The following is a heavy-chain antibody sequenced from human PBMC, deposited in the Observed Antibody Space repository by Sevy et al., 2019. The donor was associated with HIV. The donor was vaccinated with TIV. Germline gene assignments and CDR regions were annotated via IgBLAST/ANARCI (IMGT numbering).Heavy chain of an antibody. J-gene: IGHJ5*02. CDR1: GFTFSIYS. V-gene: IGHV3-21*01. CDR2: ISSSSSHI. D-gene: IGHD3-10*01. CDR3: ARVHTYYDSGTILGWFAP. Sequence: GGSLRLSCAASGFTFSIYSMNWVRQAPGKGLEWVSSISSSSSHIYYGDSVKGRFTISRDNAKNSLYLQMNSLRAEDTAVYYCARVHTYYDSGTILGWFAPWGQGTLVTVSS.